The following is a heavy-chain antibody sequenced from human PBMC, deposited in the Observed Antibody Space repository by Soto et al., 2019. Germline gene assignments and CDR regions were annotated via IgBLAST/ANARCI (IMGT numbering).Heavy chain of an antibody. D-gene: IGHD6-13*01. CDR3: ARAIQPAAAAGTSVAGRFDAFDI. CDR2: VNPNSGGT. CDR1: VYTFTGYY. V-gene: IGHV1-2*04. J-gene: IGHJ3*02. Sequence: ASVKVSCKASVYTFTGYYMHWVRQAPGQGLEWMGWVNPNSGGTNYAQKFQGWVTMTRDTSISTAHMELSRLRSDDTAVYYCARAIQPAAAAGTSVAGRFDAFDIWGQGTMVTVSS.